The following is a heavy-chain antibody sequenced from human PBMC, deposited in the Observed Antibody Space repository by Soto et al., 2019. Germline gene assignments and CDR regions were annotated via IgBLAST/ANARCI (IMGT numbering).Heavy chain of an antibody. CDR1: GGTFSSYA. CDR3: ASPNPDCGGDCYSNAHYYYYGMDV. CDR2: IIPIFGTA. Sequence: QVQLVQSGAEVKKPGSSVKVSCKASGGTFSSYAISWVRQAPGQGLEWMGGIIPIFGTANYAQKFQGRVTISADESTSTAYMELSSLRAEDTAVYYCASPNPDCGGDCYSNAHYYYYGMDVWGQGTTVTVSS. D-gene: IGHD2-21*02. J-gene: IGHJ6*02. V-gene: IGHV1-69*01.